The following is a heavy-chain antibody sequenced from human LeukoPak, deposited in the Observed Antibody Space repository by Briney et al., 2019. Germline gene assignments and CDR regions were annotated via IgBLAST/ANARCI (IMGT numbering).Heavy chain of an antibody. Sequence: GESLKISCKGSGYSFTSYWIGWVRPMPGKGLEWMGIIYPGDSETRYSPSFHGQVTISADKSISTAYLQWSSLQASDSAMYYCARLSYCGGDCHYNSYFDFWGQGTLVSVSS. D-gene: IGHD2-21*02. CDR3: ARLSYCGGDCHYNSYFDF. J-gene: IGHJ4*02. CDR1: GYSFTSYW. CDR2: IYPGDSET. V-gene: IGHV5-51*01.